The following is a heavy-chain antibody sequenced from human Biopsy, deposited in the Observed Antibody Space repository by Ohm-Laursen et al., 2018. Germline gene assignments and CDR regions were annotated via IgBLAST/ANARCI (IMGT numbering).Heavy chain of an antibody. Sequence: SLRLSCTASGFTFSSYLMTWVRQAPGKGLEWVANIDQDGSEKNYIDSVKGRFTISRDNGKNSLYLQMNSLRAEDTAVYYCGNYDNGGFFFRHWGQGTLVTVSS. CDR3: GNYDNGGFFFRH. V-gene: IGHV3-7*01. D-gene: IGHD3-22*01. J-gene: IGHJ4*02. CDR1: GFTFSSYL. CDR2: IDQDGSEK.